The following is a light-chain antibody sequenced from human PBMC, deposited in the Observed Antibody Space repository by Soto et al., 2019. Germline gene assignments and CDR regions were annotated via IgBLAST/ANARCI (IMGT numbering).Light chain of an antibody. Sequence: QSVLTQPSSVSRAPGQRVTISCTGSSSNIGAGFDVHWYQQLPGTAPKLLIFGNTNRPSGVPDRFSGSRSGTSASLVITGLQPDDEADYYCQSYDSTLSGSIFGGGTKLTVL. J-gene: IGLJ2*01. CDR3: QSYDSTLSGSI. CDR2: GNT. CDR1: SSNIGAGFD. V-gene: IGLV1-40*01.